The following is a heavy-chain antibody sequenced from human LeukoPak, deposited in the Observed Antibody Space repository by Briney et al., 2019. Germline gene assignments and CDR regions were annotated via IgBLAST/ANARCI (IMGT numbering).Heavy chain of an antibody. D-gene: IGHD1-26*01. Sequence: GGSLRLSCAASGFTFSSYSMSWVRQAPGKGLEWVSTFSGSGGGTYYADSVKGRFTISRDNSKNSLYLQMNSLRAEDTAVYYCARATVGATTSWFDPWGQGTLVTVSS. CDR1: GFTFSSYS. CDR2: FSGSGGGT. J-gene: IGHJ5*02. CDR3: ARATVGATTSWFDP. V-gene: IGHV3-23*01.